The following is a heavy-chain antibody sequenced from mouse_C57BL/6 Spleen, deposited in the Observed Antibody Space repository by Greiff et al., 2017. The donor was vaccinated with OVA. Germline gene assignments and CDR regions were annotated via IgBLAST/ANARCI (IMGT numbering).Heavy chain of an antibody. Sequence: QVQLQQPGAELLRPGSSVKLSCKASGYTFTSYCMHWVKQRPIQGLEWLGNIDPSDSETHYNPKFKDKATLTVDKSSSTAYMQLSSLTSEDSAVYYCASYYYGSSWYFDVWGTGTTVTVSS. CDR3: ASYYYGSSWYFDV. V-gene: IGHV1-52*01. D-gene: IGHD1-1*01. J-gene: IGHJ1*03. CDR2: IDPSDSET. CDR1: GYTFTSYC.